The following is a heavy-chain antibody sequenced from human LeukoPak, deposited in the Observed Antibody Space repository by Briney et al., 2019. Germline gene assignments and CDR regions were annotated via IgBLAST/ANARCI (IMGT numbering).Heavy chain of an antibody. J-gene: IGHJ3*02. CDR1: GFTFSSYG. CDR2: ISSSSSYI. Sequence: PGRSLRLSCAASGFTFSSYGMHWVRQAPGKGLEWVSSISSSSSYIYYPDSVKGRFTISRDNAKNSLYLQMNSLRAEDTAVYYCAARPDAFDIWGQGTMVTVSS. V-gene: IGHV3-21*01. CDR3: AARPDAFDI.